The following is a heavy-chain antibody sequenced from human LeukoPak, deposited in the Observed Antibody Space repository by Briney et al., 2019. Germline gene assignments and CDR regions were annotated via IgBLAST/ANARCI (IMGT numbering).Heavy chain of an antibody. J-gene: IGHJ4*02. CDR1: GGSISSYY. CDR3: ASRLLPYSSIDY. D-gene: IGHD2-15*01. Sequence: PSETLSLTCTVSGGSISSYYWSWIRQPPGKGLEWIGYIYYSGSTNYNPSLKSRVTISVDRSKNQFSLKLSSVTAADTAVYYYASRLLPYSSIDYWGQGTLVTVSS. V-gene: IGHV4-59*12. CDR2: IYYSGST.